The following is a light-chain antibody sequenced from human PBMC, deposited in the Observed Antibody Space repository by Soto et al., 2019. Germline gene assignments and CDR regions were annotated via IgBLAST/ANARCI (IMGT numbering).Light chain of an antibody. Sequence: EIVLTQSPGTLSLSPGERATLSCRASQSVVTTYSAWYQQKPGQAPRLLIYGASIRASGIPDRFSGSGSGTDFTLTISRLEPEDFAIYCCQQYETSPPTYTFGQGTKLEI. CDR3: QQYETSPPTYT. J-gene: IGKJ2*01. CDR2: GAS. V-gene: IGKV3-20*01. CDR1: QSVVTTY.